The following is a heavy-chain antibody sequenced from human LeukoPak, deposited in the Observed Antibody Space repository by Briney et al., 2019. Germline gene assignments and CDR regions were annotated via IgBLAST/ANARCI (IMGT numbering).Heavy chain of an antibody. Sequence: ASVKVSCKASGYTFTGYYIHWVRQAPGQGLQWMGGINPNSGGTNYAQKFQGRVTMTRDTSISTAYMELSRLRSDDTAVYYCARDRNGVYYYYYMDVWGKGTTVTVSS. J-gene: IGHJ6*03. CDR1: GYTFTGYY. V-gene: IGHV1-2*02. D-gene: IGHD2-8*01. CDR2: INPNSGGT. CDR3: ARDRNGVYYYYYMDV.